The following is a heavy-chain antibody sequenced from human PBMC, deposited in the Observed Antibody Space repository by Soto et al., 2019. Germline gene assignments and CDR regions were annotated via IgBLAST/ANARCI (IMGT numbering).Heavy chain of an antibody. CDR3: AKDRSLSSSSSPRGDY. J-gene: IGHJ4*02. V-gene: IGHV3-23*01. CDR2: IVAGGGST. Sequence: EVQLLESGGGLVQPGESLRLSCVASGFTLSDYAMSWVRLAPGKGLEWVSAIVAGGGSTFYAASVKGRFTVSRDNSKNKLYLQMNSLRAEDSAVYFCAKDRSLSSSSSPRGDYWGQGTLVTVSS. D-gene: IGHD6-6*01. CDR1: GFTLSDYA.